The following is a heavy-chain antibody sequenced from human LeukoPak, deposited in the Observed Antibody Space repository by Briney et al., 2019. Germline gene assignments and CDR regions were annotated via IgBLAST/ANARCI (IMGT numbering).Heavy chain of an antibody. D-gene: IGHD3-22*01. CDR1: GGSISSSSYY. Sequence: PSETLSLTCTVSGGSISSSSYYWGWIRQPPGKGLEWIGSIYYSGSTYYNPSLKSRVTISVDTSKNQFSLKLSSVTAADTAVYYCARDLYYDGLGSFDYWGQGTLVTVSS. CDR2: IYYSGST. J-gene: IGHJ4*02. V-gene: IGHV4-39*07. CDR3: ARDLYYDGLGSFDY.